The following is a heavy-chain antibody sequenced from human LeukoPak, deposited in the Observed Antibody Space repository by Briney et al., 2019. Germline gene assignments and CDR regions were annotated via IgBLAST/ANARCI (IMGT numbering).Heavy chain of an antibody. CDR3: AHSKRHFSSPSLDY. V-gene: IGHV2-5*02. Sequence: SGPTLVNPTQTLTLTCTFSGFSLTTSGVGVGWIRQPPGKALEWLALIYWDDDKRYSPSLKTRLTITKDTSKNQVVLTVTNMEPVDTATYYCAHSKRHFSSPSLDYWGQGTLVTVSS. J-gene: IGHJ4*02. D-gene: IGHD2-2*01. CDR1: GFSLTTSGVG. CDR2: IYWDDDK.